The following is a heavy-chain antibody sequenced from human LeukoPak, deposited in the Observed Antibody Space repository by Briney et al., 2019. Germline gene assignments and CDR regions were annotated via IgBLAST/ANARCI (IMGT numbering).Heavy chain of an antibody. J-gene: IGHJ4*02. CDR1: GFTFSSYA. V-gene: IGHV3-23*01. Sequence: PGGSLRLSCAASGFTFSSYAMSWVRQAPGKGLEWVSAISGSGGSTYYADSVKGRFTISRDNSKNTLYLQMNSLRAEDTAVYYCAMVRGVTPLFDYWGQGTLVTVSS. CDR2: ISGSGGST. CDR3: AMVRGVTPLFDY. D-gene: IGHD3-10*01.